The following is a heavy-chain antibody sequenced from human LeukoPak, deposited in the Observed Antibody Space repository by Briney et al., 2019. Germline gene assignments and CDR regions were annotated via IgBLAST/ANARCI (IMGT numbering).Heavy chain of an antibody. CDR2: INHSGST. V-gene: IGHV4-34*01. CDR3: ARHATAGYYYYYMDV. Sequence: MPSETLSLTCAVYGGSFSGYYWSWIRQPPGKGLEWIGEINHSGSTNYNPSLKSRVTISVDTSKNQFSLKLSSVTAADTAVYYCARHATAGYYYYYMDVWGKGTTVTISS. D-gene: IGHD6-13*01. CDR1: GGSFSGYY. J-gene: IGHJ6*03.